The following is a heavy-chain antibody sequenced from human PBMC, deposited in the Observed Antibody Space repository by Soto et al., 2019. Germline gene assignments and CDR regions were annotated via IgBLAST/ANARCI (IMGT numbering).Heavy chain of an antibody. D-gene: IGHD6-13*01. CDR3: AIRAGPL. V-gene: IGHV3-48*01. Sequence: GGSLRLSCAASGFSFSTYSMNWVRQAPGEGLEWISYISSSSNTIYYADSVKGRFTISRDNAKNSLYLQMNSLRAEDTAVYYCAIRAGPLGGQGTLVTVST. CDR2: ISSSSNTI. J-gene: IGHJ4*02. CDR1: GFSFSTYS.